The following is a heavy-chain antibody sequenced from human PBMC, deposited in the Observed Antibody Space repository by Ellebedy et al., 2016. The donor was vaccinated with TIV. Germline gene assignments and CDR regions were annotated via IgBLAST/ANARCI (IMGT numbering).Heavy chain of an antibody. CDR3: ARDRRRIVRFLECFGDRYYGMDV. V-gene: IGHV1-18*01. J-gene: IGHJ6*02. CDR1: GYTFTSYG. Sequence: AASVKVSCKASGYTFTSYGISWVRQAPGQGLEWMGWISAYNGNTNYAQKLQGRVTMTTDTSTSTAYMELRSLRSDDTAVYYCARDRRRIVRFLECFGDRYYGMDVWGQGTTVTVSS. CDR2: ISAYNGNT. D-gene: IGHD3-3*01.